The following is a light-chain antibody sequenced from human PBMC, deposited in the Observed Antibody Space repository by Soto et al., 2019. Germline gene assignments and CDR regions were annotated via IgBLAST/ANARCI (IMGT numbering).Light chain of an antibody. CDR1: SSNIGENY. J-gene: IGLJ3*02. CDR3: EAWDDTLNGHV. V-gene: IGLV1-36*01. CDR2: HDD. Sequence: QAVLTQPPSVSEAPRQRVTISCSGSSSNIGENYVNWYQQVPGKAPKLVLYHDDLLPSGVSDRFSGSKSGTSASLAISGLQSEAEADYYCEAWDDTLNGHVFGGGTKVTVL.